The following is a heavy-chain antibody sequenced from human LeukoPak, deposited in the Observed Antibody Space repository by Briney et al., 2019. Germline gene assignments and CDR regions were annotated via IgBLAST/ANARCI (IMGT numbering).Heavy chain of an antibody. J-gene: IGHJ4*02. CDR3: AKDVTGHYDSSGHARDY. CDR1: GFTFDDYA. V-gene: IGHV3-43*02. CDR2: ISGDGGST. D-gene: IGHD3-22*01. Sequence: PGGSLRLSCAASGFTFDDYAMHWVRQAPGKGLEWVSLISGDGGSTYYADSVKGRFTISRDNSKNSLYLQMNSLRTEDTALYYCAKDVTGHYDSSGHARDYWGQGTLVTVSS.